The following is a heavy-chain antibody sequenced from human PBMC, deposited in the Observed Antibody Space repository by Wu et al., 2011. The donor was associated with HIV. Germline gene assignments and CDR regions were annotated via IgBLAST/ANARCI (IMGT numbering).Heavy chain of an antibody. D-gene: IGHD1-26*01. V-gene: IGHV1-24*01. Sequence: QVQLVQSGAEVKKPGASVKVSCKASGYSFTRYDINWVRQAPGKGLEWMGGFDPEDGETIYAEKFQGRITMTEDSSTDTAYMELSSLRSEDTARYFCATPTAWEVVDSNAFDLWGQGTMVTVSS. CDR2: FDPEDGET. J-gene: IGHJ3*01. CDR3: ATPTAWEVVDSNAFDL. CDR1: GYSFTRYD.